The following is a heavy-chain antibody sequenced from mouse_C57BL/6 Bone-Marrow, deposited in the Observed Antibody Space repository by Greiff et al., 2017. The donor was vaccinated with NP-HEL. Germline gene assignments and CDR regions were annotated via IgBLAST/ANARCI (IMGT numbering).Heavy chain of an antibody. V-gene: IGHV1-15*01. CDR3: TRRNYGGFAY. J-gene: IGHJ3*01. CDR2: IDPETGGT. D-gene: IGHD1-1*01. Sequence: QVQLQQSGAELVRPGASVTLSCKASGYTFTDYEMHWVKQTPVHGLEWIGAIDPETGGTAYNQKFKGKAILTADKSSSTAYMELRSLTSEDSAVYYCTRRNYGGFAYGGQGTLVTVSA. CDR1: GYTFTDYE.